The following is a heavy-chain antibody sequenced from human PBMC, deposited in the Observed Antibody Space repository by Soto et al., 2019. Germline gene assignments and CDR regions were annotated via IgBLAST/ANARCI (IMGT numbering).Heavy chain of an antibody. V-gene: IGHV1-18*01. CDR1: GNTFASHG. J-gene: IGHJ4*02. D-gene: IGHD3-10*01. CDR2: ISGFNGQT. CDR3: ARVDPRGVAVVRDY. Sequence: QVQLVQSGPEVKKPAASVKVSCKASGNTFASHGFSWVRQAPGQGLEWMGWISGFNGQTNYARKFQGRVTLTTDTSTSTAYMELRSLRSDDTAVYFCARVDPRGVAVVRDYWGQGTLVTVSS.